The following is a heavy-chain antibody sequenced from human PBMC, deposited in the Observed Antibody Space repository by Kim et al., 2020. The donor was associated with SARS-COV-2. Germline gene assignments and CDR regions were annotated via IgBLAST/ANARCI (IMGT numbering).Heavy chain of an antibody. CDR2: ISSDGSTT. CDR1: GFTFSFHT. J-gene: IGHJ4*02. D-gene: IGHD3-9*01. CDR3: AREDMTGTADY. Sequence: GGSLRLSCAASGFTFSFHTMHWVRQAPGKGLESVSTISSDGSTTYYAGSVRGRFTISRDNSRNTLYLQMGSLGAEDMAVYYCAREDMTGTADYWGQGTLVTVSS. V-gene: IGHV3-64*02.